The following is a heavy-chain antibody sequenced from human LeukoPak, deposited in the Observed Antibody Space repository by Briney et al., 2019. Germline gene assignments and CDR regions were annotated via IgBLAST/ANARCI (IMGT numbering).Heavy chain of an antibody. CDR1: GFTFSGYW. J-gene: IGHJ4*02. CDR3: VRGYGDQFDY. V-gene: IGHV3-74*01. Sequence: PGESLRLSCAASGFTFSGYWTHWVRQTPGKRLEWVSRINGDGGTTYYADSVKGRFTISRDNAKNSLYLQMNSLRDEDTAVYYCVRGYGDQFDYWGQGTLVTVSS. CDR2: INGDGGTT. D-gene: IGHD4-17*01.